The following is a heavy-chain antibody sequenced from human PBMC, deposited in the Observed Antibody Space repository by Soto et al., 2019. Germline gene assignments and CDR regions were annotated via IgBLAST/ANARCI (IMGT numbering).Heavy chain of an antibody. Sequence: EVQLLESGGGLVQPGGSLRLSCAASGFTFSSYAMSWVRQAPGKGLEWVSAISGSGGTTYYADSVKSRFTFSSDNSKSTLYLQMNSLRAEDTAVYYCAKTANGWFSAFDIWGQGTMVTVSS. V-gene: IGHV3-23*01. J-gene: IGHJ3*02. CDR1: GFTFSSYA. CDR2: ISGSGGTT. D-gene: IGHD6-19*01. CDR3: AKTANGWFSAFDI.